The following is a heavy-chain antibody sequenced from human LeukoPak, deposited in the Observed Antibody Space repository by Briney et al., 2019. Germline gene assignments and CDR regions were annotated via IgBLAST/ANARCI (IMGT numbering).Heavy chain of an antibody. J-gene: IGHJ6*03. CDR1: GYTFTSYY. D-gene: IGHD3-22*01. Sequence: ASVKVSCKASGYTFTSYYMHWVRQAPGQGLEWMGWINPNSGGTNYAQKFQGRVTMTRDTSISTAYMELSRLRSDDTAVYYCARGPNYYDSSGYYLVVGFRGHYMDVWGKGTTVTVSS. CDR2: INPNSGGT. CDR3: ARGPNYYDSSGYYLVVGFRGHYMDV. V-gene: IGHV1-2*02.